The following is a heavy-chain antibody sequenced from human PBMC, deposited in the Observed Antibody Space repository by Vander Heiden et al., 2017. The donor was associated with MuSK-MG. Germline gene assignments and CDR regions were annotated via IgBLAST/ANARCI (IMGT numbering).Heavy chain of an antibody. Sequence: EVQLVESGGGLVQPGGSLRLSCAASGFPFSSYEMNWVRQAPGKGLEWVSYISSSGSTIYYADSVKGRFTISRDNAKNSLYLQMNSLRAEDTAVYYCARAALLNGWGGSWREVPGYWGQGTLVTVYS. V-gene: IGHV3-48*03. D-gene: IGHD6-19*01. J-gene: IGHJ4*02. CDR2: ISSSGSTI. CDR1: GFPFSSYE. CDR3: ARAALLNGWGGSWREVPGY.